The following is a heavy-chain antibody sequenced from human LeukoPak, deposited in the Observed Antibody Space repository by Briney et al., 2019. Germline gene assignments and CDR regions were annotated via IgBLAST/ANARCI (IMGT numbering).Heavy chain of an antibody. CDR2: IYYSGST. D-gene: IGHD2-21*01. CDR3: ARGDVPWRMAFDI. V-gene: IGHV4-59*01. J-gene: IGHJ3*02. Sequence: SETLSLTCAVSGVSISSYYWTWIRQPPGKGLEWIGYIYYSGSTNYNPSLKSRVTISVDTSKNQFSLKLSSVTAADTAVYYCARGDVPWRMAFDIWGQGTMVTVSS. CDR1: GVSISSYY.